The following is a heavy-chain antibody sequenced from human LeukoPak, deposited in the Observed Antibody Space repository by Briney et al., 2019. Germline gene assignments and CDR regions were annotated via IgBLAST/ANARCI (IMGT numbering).Heavy chain of an antibody. Sequence: GGSLRLSCVASGLSFSSYGFHWVRQAPGKGLEWVAFLQNDGSNKYYADSVKGRFTISRDNSKNTLYLQMNSLRAEDTAVYYCAKDQGLCITMVRGVQGDAFDIWGQGTMVTVSS. V-gene: IGHV3-30*02. D-gene: IGHD3-10*01. CDR3: AKDQGLCITMVRGVQGDAFDI. J-gene: IGHJ3*02. CDR1: GLSFSSYG. CDR2: LQNDGSNK.